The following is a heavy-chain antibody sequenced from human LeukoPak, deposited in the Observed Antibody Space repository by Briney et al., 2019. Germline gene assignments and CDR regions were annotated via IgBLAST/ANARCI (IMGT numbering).Heavy chain of an antibody. J-gene: IGHJ4*02. V-gene: IGHV5-51*01. CDR3: ARQDYDGFEY. CDR1: GYNFTTFW. CDR2: IYPGDSDT. D-gene: IGHD4-23*01. Sequence: GESLKISCNGSGYNFTTFWIGWVRQMPGKGLEWVGNIYPGDSDTRYSPSFQGQVTVSVDKSISTAYLQWSSLKASDTAIYYCARQDYDGFEYWGQGTLVTVSS.